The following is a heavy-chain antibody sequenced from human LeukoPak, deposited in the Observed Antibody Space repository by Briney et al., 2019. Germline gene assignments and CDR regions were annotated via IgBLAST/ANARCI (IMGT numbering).Heavy chain of an antibody. CDR3: AREERIAAADFDY. D-gene: IGHD6-13*01. CDR2: INPNSGGT. CDR1: GYTFTGYY. V-gene: IGHV1-2*02. Sequence: ASVKVSCKASGYTFTGYYMHWVRQAPGQGLEWMGWINPNSGGTNYAQKFQGRVTMTRDTSISTAYMELSRLRSDDTAVYYGAREERIAAADFDYWGQGTLVTVSS. J-gene: IGHJ4*02.